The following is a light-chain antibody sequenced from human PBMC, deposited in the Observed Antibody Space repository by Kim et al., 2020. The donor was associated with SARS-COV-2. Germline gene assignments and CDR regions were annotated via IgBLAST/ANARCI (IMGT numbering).Light chain of an antibody. Sequence: GQRVPISCSENGSNIGSNTVNWYQQLPGTAPKLLVYSNNQRPSGVPDRFSGSNSGPSASLAISGLQSEDEADYYCAAWDDSLNGWVFGGGTQLTVL. CDR1: GSNIGSNT. V-gene: IGLV1-44*01. CDR3: AAWDDSLNGWV. CDR2: SNN. J-gene: IGLJ3*02.